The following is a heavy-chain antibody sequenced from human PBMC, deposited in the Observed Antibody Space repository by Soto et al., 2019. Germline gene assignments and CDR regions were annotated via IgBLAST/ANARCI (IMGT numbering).Heavy chain of an antibody. CDR2: MNPNSGNT. CDR1: GYTFTSYD. Sequence: GASVKVSFKASGYTFTSYDINWVRQATGQGLEWMGWMNPNSGNTGYAQKFQGRVTMTRNTSISTAYMELSSLRSEDTAVYYCARGYCTNGVCSGALAYSAQGTLVTVSS. CDR3: ARGYCTNGVCSGALAY. J-gene: IGHJ4*02. D-gene: IGHD2-8*01. V-gene: IGHV1-8*01.